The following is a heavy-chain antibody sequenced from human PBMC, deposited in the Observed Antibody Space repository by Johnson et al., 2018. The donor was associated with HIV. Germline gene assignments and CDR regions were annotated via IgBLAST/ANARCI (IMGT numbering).Heavy chain of an antibody. CDR1: GFIFSSYG. Sequence: VQLVESGGGVVQPGRSVRLSCAASGFIFSSYGMHWVRQAPGKGLEWVAFIRSDGTNKYYADSVKGRFTISRDNSKNTLYLQMNSLKTEDTAVYYCTTEAYSSSSAAFDIWGQGTMVTVSS. J-gene: IGHJ3*02. D-gene: IGHD6-6*01. V-gene: IGHV3-30*02. CDR3: TTEAYSSSSAAFDI. CDR2: IRSDGTNK.